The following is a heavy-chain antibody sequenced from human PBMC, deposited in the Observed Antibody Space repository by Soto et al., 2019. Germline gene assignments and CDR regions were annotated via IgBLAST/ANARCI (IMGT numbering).Heavy chain of an antibody. D-gene: IGHD2-2*01. Sequence: SETLSLTCTVSGGSISSYYWSWIRQPPGKGLEWIGYIYYSGSTNYNPSLKSRVTISVDTSKNQFSLKLSSVTAADTAVYYCARVSFGTSCCHLAYWGQGTLVTVSS. CDR2: IYYSGST. J-gene: IGHJ4*02. CDR1: GGSISSYY. CDR3: ARVSFGTSCCHLAY. V-gene: IGHV4-59*01.